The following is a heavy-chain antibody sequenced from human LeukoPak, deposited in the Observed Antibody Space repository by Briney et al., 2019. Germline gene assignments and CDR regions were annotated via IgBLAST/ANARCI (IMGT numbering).Heavy chain of an antibody. Sequence: PSETLSLTCTVSGGSISSYYWSWIRQPPGKGLEWIGYIYYSGSTNYNPSLKSRVTISVDTSKNQSSLKLSSVTAADTAVYYCARTHGYYYGMDVWGKGTTVTVSS. V-gene: IGHV4-59*01. J-gene: IGHJ6*04. CDR1: GGSISSYY. CDR2: IYYSGST. CDR3: ARTHGYYYGMDV.